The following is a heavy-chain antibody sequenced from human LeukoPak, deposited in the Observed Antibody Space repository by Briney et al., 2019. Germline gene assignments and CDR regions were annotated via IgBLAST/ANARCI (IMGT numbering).Heavy chain of an antibody. CDR3: ARTRYYYNSRSYGAPYYFGY. J-gene: IGHJ4*02. CDR1: GDSISSSYYY. Sequence: PSETLSLTCTVSGDSISSSYYYWGWIRQPPGKGLEWIGSIYYSGSTYYNPSLKSRVTISVDTSKNQFSLKLSSVTAADTAVYYCARTRYYYNSRSYGAPYYFGYWGQGTLVTVSS. CDR2: IYYSGST. D-gene: IGHD3-10*01. V-gene: IGHV4-39*01.